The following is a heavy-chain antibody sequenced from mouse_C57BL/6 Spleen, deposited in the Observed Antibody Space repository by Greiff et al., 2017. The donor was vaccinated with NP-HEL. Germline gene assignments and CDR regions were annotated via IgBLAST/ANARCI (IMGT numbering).Heavy chain of an antibody. J-gene: IGHJ2*01. CDR1: GYTFTSYW. CDR3: ARDWELRKSPFDY. V-gene: IGHV1-64*01. D-gene: IGHD2-4*01. Sequence: VQLQQPGAELVKPGASVKLSCKASGYTFTSYWMHWVKQRPGQGLEWIGMIHPNSGSTNYNEKFKSKATLTVDKSSSTAYMQLSSLTSEDSAVYYCARDWELRKSPFDYWGQGTTLTVSS. CDR2: IHPNSGST.